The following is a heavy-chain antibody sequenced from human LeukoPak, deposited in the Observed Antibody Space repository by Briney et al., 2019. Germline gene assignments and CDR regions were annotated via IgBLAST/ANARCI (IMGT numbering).Heavy chain of an antibody. CDR3: ARDVFVVVPAAMSSWFDP. Sequence: SETLSLTCTVSGGSISSYYWSWIRQPAGKGLEWIGRIYTSGSTNYNPSLKSRVTMSVDTSKNQFSLKLSSVTAADTAVYYCARDVFVVVPAAMSSWFDPWGQGTLVTVSS. CDR1: GGSISSYY. J-gene: IGHJ5*02. D-gene: IGHD2-2*01. CDR2: IYTSGST. V-gene: IGHV4-4*07.